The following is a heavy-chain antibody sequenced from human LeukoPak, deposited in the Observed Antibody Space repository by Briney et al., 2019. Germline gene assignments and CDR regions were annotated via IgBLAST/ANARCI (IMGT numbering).Heavy chain of an antibody. J-gene: IGHJ4*02. CDR2: IKQDGSEK. CDR1: GFTFSSYW. Sequence: PGGSLRLSCAASGFTFSSYWMSWVRQAPGKGLEWVANIKQDGSEKYYVDSVKGRFTISRDNAKNSLYLQMNSLRAEDTAVYYCARDGRDYYDSSGYLDYWGQGTQVTVSS. CDR3: ARDGRDYYDSSGYLDY. V-gene: IGHV3-7*01. D-gene: IGHD3-22*01.